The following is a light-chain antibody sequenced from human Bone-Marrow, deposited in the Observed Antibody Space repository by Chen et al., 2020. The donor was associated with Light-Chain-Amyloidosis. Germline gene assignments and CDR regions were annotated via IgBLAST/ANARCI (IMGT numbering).Light chain of an antibody. CDR3: QSADSSGTYEVI. V-gene: IGLV3-25*03. CDR2: RDT. CDR1: DLPTKY. J-gene: IGLJ2*01. Sequence: SYELTPPPSGSVSPGQTARITCSGDDLPTKYAYWYQQKPGQEPVLVIHRDTERPSGVADRFSGSRSGTTATLTISGVQAEDEADYHCQSADSSGTYEVIFGGGTKLTVL.